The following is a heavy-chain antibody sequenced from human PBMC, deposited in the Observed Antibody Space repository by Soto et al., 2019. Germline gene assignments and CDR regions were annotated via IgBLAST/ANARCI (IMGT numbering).Heavy chain of an antibody. J-gene: IGHJ5*02. V-gene: IGHV4-39*01. CDR2: IYYSGST. Sequence: SVTMSLTWTVAGGSISSSSYYWGWIRQPPGKGLEWIGSIYYSGSTYYNPSLKSRVTISVDTSKNQFSLKLSSVTAADTAVYYCARHRVGPVVAHNWFDPWGQGTLVTVSS. CDR1: GGSISSSSYY. CDR3: ARHRVGPVVAHNWFDP. D-gene: IGHD2-15*01.